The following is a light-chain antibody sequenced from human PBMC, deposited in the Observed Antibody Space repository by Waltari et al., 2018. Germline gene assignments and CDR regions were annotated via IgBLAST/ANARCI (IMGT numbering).Light chain of an antibody. CDR1: QSVLYSSNNKNY. CDR2: WAS. Sequence: DIVMTQSPDSLAVSLGERATINCKSSQSVLYSSNNKNYLAWYQQKPGQPPKLPIYWASTRESGVPDRFSGSGSGTEFTLTISSLQAEDVAVYYCQQYYSTLTFGQGTKVEIK. J-gene: IGKJ1*01. CDR3: QQYYSTLT. V-gene: IGKV4-1*01.